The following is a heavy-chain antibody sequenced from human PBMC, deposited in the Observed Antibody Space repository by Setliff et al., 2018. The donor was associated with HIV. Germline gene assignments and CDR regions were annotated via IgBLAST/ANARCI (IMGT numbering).Heavy chain of an antibody. CDR2: ISGHSERT. CDR3: AKLLYPELWPLDIDH. D-gene: IGHD2-2*02. Sequence: ASVKVSCKASGYTFTSYDINWVRQATGQGLEWMGWISGHSERTDFSKKVRDRLTMTMDTTTNTAYMELRSLTSDDTAVYFCAKLLYPELWPLDIDHWGQGTLVTVSS. J-gene: IGHJ4*02. V-gene: IGHV1-18*01. CDR1: GYTFTSYD.